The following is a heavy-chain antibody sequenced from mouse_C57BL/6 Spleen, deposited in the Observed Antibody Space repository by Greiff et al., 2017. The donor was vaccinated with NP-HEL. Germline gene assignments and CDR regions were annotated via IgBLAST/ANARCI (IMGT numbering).Heavy chain of an antibody. J-gene: IGHJ3*01. Sequence: EVQLQQSGGDLVKPGGSLKLSCAASGFTFSSYGMSWVRQTPDKRLEWVATISSGGSYTYYPDSVKGRFTISRDNAKNTLYLQMSSLKSEDTAMYYCARPHYYGNPAWFAYWGQGTLVTVSA. CDR1: GFTFSSYG. D-gene: IGHD2-1*01. V-gene: IGHV5-6*01. CDR2: ISSGGSYT. CDR3: ARPHYYGNPAWFAY.